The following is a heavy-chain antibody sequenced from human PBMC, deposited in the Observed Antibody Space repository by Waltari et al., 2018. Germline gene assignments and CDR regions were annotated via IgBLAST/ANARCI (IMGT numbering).Heavy chain of an antibody. V-gene: IGHV3-23*03. CDR2: IYSGGCT. CDR1: GFTFSSYA. J-gene: IGHJ6*03. Sequence: EVQLVESGGGLVQPGGSLRLSCAASGFTFSSYAMSWVRQDPGKGLEWVSVIYSGGCTYYADSVKGRFTISRDNSKNTLYLQMNSLRAEDTAVYYCAKEGFQLGNYYYYYMDVWGKGTTVTVSS. D-gene: IGHD1-1*01. CDR3: AKEGFQLGNYYYYYMDV.